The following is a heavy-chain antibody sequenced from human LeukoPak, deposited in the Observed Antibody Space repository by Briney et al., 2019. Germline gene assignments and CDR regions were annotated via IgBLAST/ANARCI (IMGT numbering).Heavy chain of an antibody. CDR1: GFTFSSYG. Sequence: PGVSLRLSCVASGFTFSSYGMQWLRQAPGKGLKGVAVIWYDGSNKYYADSVKGRFTISRDNYKNTLYLQMNSLRDEDTAVYYCARETSTPDAFDIWGQGTMVTVSS. D-gene: IGHD5/OR15-5a*01. V-gene: IGHV3-33*01. CDR3: ARETSTPDAFDI. CDR2: IWYDGSNK. J-gene: IGHJ3*02.